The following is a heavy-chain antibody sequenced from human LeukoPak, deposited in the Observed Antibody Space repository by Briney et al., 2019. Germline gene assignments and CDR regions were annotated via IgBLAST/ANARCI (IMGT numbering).Heavy chain of an antibody. D-gene: IGHD4-17*01. CDR2: IKQDGSEK. V-gene: IGHV3-7*01. CDR1: GFTFSSYW. J-gene: IGHJ4*02. CDR3: ARGSVGADYGDLFDY. Sequence: SGGSLRVYCAASGFTFSSYWMSWVRQAPGKGLEWVANIKQDGSEKYYVDSVKGRFTISRDNAKNSLYLQMNSLRAEDTAVYYCARGSVGADYGDLFDYWGQGTLVTVSS.